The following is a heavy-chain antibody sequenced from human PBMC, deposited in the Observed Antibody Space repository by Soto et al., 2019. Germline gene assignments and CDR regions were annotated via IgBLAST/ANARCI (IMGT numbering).Heavy chain of an antibody. V-gene: IGHV1-2*04. J-gene: IGHJ4*02. CDR3: ARDRGRLAVAGLSYFDY. CDR1: GYTFTGYY. D-gene: IGHD6-19*01. Sequence: ASVKVSCKASGYTFTGYYMHWVRQAPGQGLEWMGWINPNSGGTNYAQKFQGWVTMTRDTSISTAYMELSRLRSDDTAVYYCARDRGRLAVAGLSYFDYWGQGTLVTAPQ. CDR2: INPNSGGT.